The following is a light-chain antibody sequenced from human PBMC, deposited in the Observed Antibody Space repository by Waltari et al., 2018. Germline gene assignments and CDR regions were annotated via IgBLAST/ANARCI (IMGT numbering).Light chain of an antibody. CDR2: DAS. V-gene: IGKV3-20*01. J-gene: IGKJ1*01. Sequence: IVLTQSPASLSLSPGDRATLSCRASQSVGRTLAWYQQRPGQAPRLLIYDASSRATGIPDRFSGSGSGTDFSLTISRLEPEDFAVYYCQKYGTRPATFGQGTKVKVK. CDR3: QKYGTRPAT. CDR1: QSVGRT.